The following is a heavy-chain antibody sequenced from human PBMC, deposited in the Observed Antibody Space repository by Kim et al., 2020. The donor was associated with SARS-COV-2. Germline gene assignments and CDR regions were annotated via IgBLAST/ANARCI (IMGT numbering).Heavy chain of an antibody. CDR2: FTSSGDR. Sequence: GGSLRLSCAASGFAFSSYAMSWVRQAPGKGLEWVSSFTSSGDRRYSDSVKGRFIISRDTSTNTLSLQMNSLTADDTAIYYCVKSLFPPRSGTNFVSFDLWGQGTRVMVSS. CDR3: VKSLFPPRSGTNFVSFDL. D-gene: IGHD1-26*01. V-gene: IGHV3-23*01. CDR1: GFAFSSYA. J-gene: IGHJ3*01.